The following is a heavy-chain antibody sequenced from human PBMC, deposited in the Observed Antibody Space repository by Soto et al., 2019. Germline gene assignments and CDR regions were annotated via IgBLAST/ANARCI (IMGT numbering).Heavy chain of an antibody. V-gene: IGHV3-48*03. CDR1: GFTFSSYE. CDR2: ISSSGSTI. J-gene: IGHJ4*02. CDR3: ARQVVVMTFDY. Sequence: GGSLRLSCAASGFTFSSYEMNWVRQAPGKGLEWVSYISSSGSTIYYADSVKGRFTISRDNAKNSLYLQMNSLRAEDTAVYYCARQVVVMTFDYWGQGTLVTVSS. D-gene: IGHD3-22*01.